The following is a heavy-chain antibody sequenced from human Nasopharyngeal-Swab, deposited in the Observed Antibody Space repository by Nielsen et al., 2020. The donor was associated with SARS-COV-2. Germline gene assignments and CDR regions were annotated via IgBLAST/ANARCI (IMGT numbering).Heavy chain of an antibody. Sequence: ASVKVSCKASVYTFTSYGISWVRQAPGQGLEWMGWISAYNGNTDYAQNLQGRVTMTTDTSTSTAYMALRSLRSDDTAVYYCARGPVLYGSGSYYNGFDYWGQGTLVTVSS. CDR1: VYTFTSYG. CDR3: ARGPVLYGSGSYYNGFDY. V-gene: IGHV1-18*04. J-gene: IGHJ4*02. CDR2: ISAYNGNT. D-gene: IGHD3-10*01.